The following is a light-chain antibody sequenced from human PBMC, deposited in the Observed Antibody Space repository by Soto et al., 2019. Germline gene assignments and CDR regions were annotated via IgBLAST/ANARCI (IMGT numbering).Light chain of an antibody. Sequence: QSVLTQPASVSGSPGQSITISCTGTSSDVGGYNYVSWYQQHPGKAPKLMIYDVTNRPSGVSNRFSGSKSGNTASLTISGRQAEEEADYYCGSYRSTTAGFGTGTKVTVL. CDR2: DVT. CDR1: SSDVGGYNY. CDR3: GSYRSTTAG. J-gene: IGLJ1*01. V-gene: IGLV2-14*01.